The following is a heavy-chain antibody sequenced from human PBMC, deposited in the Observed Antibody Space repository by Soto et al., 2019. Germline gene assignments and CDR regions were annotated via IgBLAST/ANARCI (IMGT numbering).Heavy chain of an antibody. CDR1: VGSLSVYS. J-gene: IGHJ5*01. D-gene: IGHD3-10*01. CDR2: IDHSGST. Sequence: VQLQQCGAWLLKPSETLSITCSFYVGSLSVYSWSWIRQPPGKGLELIGDIDHSGSTNYNPSLKSRLTISVDTSKKRVYLNVTAVGAADTALHSWARRGRYITLTIGPAFDCWGQGTLGAVSS. V-gene: IGHV4-34*02. CDR3: ARRGRYITLTIGPAFDC.